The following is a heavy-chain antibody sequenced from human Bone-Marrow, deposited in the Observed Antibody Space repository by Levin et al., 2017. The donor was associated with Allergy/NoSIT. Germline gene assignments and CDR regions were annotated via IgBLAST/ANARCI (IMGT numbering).Heavy chain of an antibody. D-gene: IGHD3-10*01. Sequence: PSETLSLTCSVSGGSVNSRAHHWGWIRQPPGKGPEWIGSISFSGRTFYNPSLESRLTISVDTSKNQFSLKVRSVTAADTAVFYCVAGSGFQDFWGQGILIAVSS. J-gene: IGHJ4*02. CDR3: VAGSGFQDF. V-gene: IGHV4-39*01. CDR2: ISFSGRT. CDR1: GGSVNSRAHH.